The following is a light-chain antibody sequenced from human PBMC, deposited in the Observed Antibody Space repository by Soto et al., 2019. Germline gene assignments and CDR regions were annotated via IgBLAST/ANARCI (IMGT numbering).Light chain of an antibody. V-gene: IGKV1-39*01. CDR1: QTISDF. CDR3: QQSYSTPVGT. CDR2: AAS. Sequence: DIQMTQSPSSLSASIGDRVTITCRASQTISDFLNWYQLKPGKAPKLLIYAASSLQSGVPSRFSGSGSGTDFTLTISSLQPEDFATYYCQQSYSTPVGTFGQGTKVDIK. J-gene: IGKJ1*01.